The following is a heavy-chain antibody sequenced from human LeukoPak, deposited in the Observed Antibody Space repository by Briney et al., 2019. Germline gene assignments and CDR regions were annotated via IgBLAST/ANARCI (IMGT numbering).Heavy chain of an antibody. Sequence: ASVKVSCKVSRYTLTELSMQWVRQAPGKGLEGKGGFDPEDGETIYAQKLQGRVTMTEDTSTDTAYMELSSLRSEDTAVYYCATDRVRCSSTSCYSSFDYWGQGTLVTVSS. CDR3: ATDRVRCSSTSCYSSFDY. CDR1: RYTLTELS. J-gene: IGHJ4*02. V-gene: IGHV1-24*01. D-gene: IGHD2-2*01. CDR2: FDPEDGET.